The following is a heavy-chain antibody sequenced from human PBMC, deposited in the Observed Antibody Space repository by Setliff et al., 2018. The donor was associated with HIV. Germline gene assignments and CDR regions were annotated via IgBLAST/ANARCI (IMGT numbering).Heavy chain of an antibody. D-gene: IGHD3-22*01. CDR3: VKDTYSSDTTGYYYSTYFDY. CDR1: GVSIINYY. J-gene: IGHJ4*02. CDR2: IYSSGST. V-gene: IGHV4-4*07. Sequence: PSETLSLTCTVSGVSIINYYWSWTRQPAGKGPEWIGRIYSSGSTNYNPSLKSRVTMSIDTSTNRFSLKLNSVTAADTAVYFCVKDTYSSDTTGYYYSTYFDYWGQGTLVTVSS.